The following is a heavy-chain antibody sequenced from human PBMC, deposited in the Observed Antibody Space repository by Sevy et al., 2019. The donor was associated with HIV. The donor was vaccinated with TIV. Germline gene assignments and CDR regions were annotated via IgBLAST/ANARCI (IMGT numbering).Heavy chain of an antibody. V-gene: IGHV3-30*18. CDR3: TKDFTGYNGMDV. D-gene: IGHD3-9*01. Sequence: GGCLRLSCVVSGFTFTTSGMHWVRQAPGKGLEWVAVISYHGRDKFYADSVKGRFTISGDSSDNTLYFHMNSLRSEETAVYYCTKDFTGYNGMDVWGQGTMVTVSS. J-gene: IGHJ6*02. CDR1: GFTFTTSG. CDR2: ISYHGRDK.